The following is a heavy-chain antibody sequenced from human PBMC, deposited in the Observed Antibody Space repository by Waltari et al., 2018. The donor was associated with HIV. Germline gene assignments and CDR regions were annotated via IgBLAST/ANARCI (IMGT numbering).Heavy chain of an antibody. J-gene: IGHJ4*02. CDR2: ISWNSGRI. V-gene: IGHV3-9*01. D-gene: IGHD2-2*01. Sequence: EVQLVESGGGLVQPGRPLRLSCAVSGFTFDDYAMHWVRQAPGKGLEWVSVISWNSGRIGYADSVKGRFTISRDNAKNSLYLQMNSLRAEDTALYYCAKDKRRYCSSTSCYYYFDYWGQGTLVTVSS. CDR3: AKDKRRYCSSTSCYYYFDY. CDR1: GFTFDDYA.